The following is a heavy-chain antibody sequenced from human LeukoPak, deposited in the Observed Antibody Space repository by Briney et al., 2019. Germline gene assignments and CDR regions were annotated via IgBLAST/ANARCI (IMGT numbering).Heavy chain of an antibody. D-gene: IGHD6-19*01. J-gene: IGHJ4*02. CDR3: ARQRPGYSSGWSNYFDY. Sequence: AASVKVSCKASRYTFTGYYMHWVRQAPGQGLEWMGWINPNSGGTNYAQKFQGRVTMTRDTSVSTAYMELNRLRSDDTAVYFCARQRPGYSSGWSNYFDYWGQGTLVTVSS. V-gene: IGHV1-2*02. CDR1: RYTFTGYY. CDR2: INPNSGGT.